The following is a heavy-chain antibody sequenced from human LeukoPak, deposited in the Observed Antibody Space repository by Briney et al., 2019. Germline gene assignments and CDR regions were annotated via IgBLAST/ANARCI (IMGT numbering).Heavy chain of an antibody. D-gene: IGHD1-26*01. CDR3: ARDLSVGASPDY. V-gene: IGHV3-53*01. J-gene: IGHJ4*02. CDR2: IYSGGST. Sequence: GGSLRLSCAASGFTVSSNYMSWVRQAPGKGLEWVSVIYSGGSTYYADSVKGRFTISRDNSKNTLYLQMNSLRAEDTAVYYCARDLSVGASPDYWGQGTLVTVSS. CDR1: GFTVSSNY.